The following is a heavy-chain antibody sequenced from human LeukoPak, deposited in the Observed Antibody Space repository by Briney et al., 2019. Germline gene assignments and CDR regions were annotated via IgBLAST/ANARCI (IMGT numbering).Heavy chain of an antibody. CDR2: IYTSGST. CDR1: GGSISSYY. CDR3: AREPKEIRTLDY. J-gene: IGHJ4*02. Sequence: PSETLSLTCTVSGGSISSYYWTWIRQPAGKGLEWIGRIYTSGSTNYNPSLKSRVTMSVDTSKNRFSLKLSSVTAADTAVYYCAREPKEIRTLDYWGQGTLVTVYS. D-gene: IGHD1-14*01. V-gene: IGHV4-4*07.